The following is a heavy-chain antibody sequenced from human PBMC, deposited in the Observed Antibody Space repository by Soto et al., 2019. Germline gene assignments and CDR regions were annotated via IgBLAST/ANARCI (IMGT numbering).Heavy chain of an antibody. Sequence: GEPLKISCKGSGYSFAGYCITWVLQKPGKGLEWMGRIDPSDSQTYYSPSFRGHVTISATKSITTVFLQWSSLRASDTAMYYCARQIYDSDTGPNFQYYFDSWGQGTPVTVSS. J-gene: IGHJ4*02. CDR2: IDPSDSQT. CDR3: ARQIYDSDTGPNFQYYFDS. D-gene: IGHD3-22*01. V-gene: IGHV5-10-1*01. CDR1: GYSFAGYC.